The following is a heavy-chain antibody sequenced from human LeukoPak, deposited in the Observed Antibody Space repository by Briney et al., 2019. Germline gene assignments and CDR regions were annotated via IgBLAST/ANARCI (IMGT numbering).Heavy chain of an antibody. CDR2: IYYSGST. V-gene: IGHV4-59*11. CDR3: ARDDYYGRWFDP. Sequence: SETLSLTCTVSGGCISSHYWSWIRQPPGKGLEWIGYIYYSGSTNYNPSLKSRVTISVDTSKNQFSLRLSSVTAADTAVYYCARDDYYGRWFDPWGQGTLVTVSS. D-gene: IGHD3-10*01. J-gene: IGHJ5*02. CDR1: GGCISSHY.